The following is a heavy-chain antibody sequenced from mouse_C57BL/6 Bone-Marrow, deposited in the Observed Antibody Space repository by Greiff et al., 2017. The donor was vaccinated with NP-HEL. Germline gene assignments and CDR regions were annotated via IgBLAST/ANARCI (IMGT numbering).Heavy chain of an antibody. D-gene: IGHD1-1*01. CDR2: IDPNSGGT. CDR1: GYTFTSYW. Sequence: QVHVKQSGAELVKPGASVKLSCKASGYTFTSYWMHWVKQRPGRGLEWIGRIDPNSGGTKYNEKFKSKATLTVDKPSSTAYMQLSSLTSEDSAVYYCAREDYGSRGGYFDVWGTGTTVTVSS. CDR3: AREDYGSRGGYFDV. V-gene: IGHV1-72*01. J-gene: IGHJ1*03.